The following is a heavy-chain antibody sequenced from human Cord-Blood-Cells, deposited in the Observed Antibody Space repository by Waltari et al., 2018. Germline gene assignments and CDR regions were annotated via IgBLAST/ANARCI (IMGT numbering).Heavy chain of an antibody. Sequence: QVQLVQSGAEVKKPGASVKVSCKDSGYTFTSYGISWVRLAPGKGLEWMGWISAYNGNTNYAQKLQGRVTMTTDTSTSTAYMELRSLRSDDTAVYYCARDLAPYYDFWSGYYGAFDIWGQGTMVTVSS. J-gene: IGHJ3*02. CDR1: GYTFTSYG. CDR3: ARDLAPYYDFWSGYYGAFDI. V-gene: IGHV1-18*01. D-gene: IGHD3-3*01. CDR2: ISAYNGNT.